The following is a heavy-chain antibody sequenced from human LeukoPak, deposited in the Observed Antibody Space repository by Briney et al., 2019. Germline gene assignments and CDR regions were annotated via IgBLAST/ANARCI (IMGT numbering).Heavy chain of an antibody. J-gene: IGHJ4*02. D-gene: IGHD6-19*01. CDR2: INPSGGST. CDR1: GYTFTSYY. CDR3: ARVRLVQGQIAVAGPFDY. Sequence: ASVKVSCKASGYTFTSYYMHWVRQAPGQGLEWMGIINPSGGSTSYAQKFQGRVTMTRDTSTSTVYMELSSLRSEDTAVYYCARVRLVQGQIAVAGPFDYWGQGTLVTVSS. V-gene: IGHV1-46*01.